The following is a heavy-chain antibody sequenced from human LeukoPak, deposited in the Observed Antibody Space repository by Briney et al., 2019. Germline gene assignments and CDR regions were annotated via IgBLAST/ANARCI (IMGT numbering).Heavy chain of an antibody. CDR2: INPNSGGT. J-gene: IGHJ4*02. D-gene: IGHD1-1*01. CDR1: GYTFTGYY. CDR3: ATRSWNGKFDY. V-gene: IGHV1-2*06. Sequence: ASVKVSCRASGYTFTGYYMHWVRQAPGQGLEWMGRINPNSGGTNYAQKFQGRVTMTRDTSISTAYMELSRLRSDDTAVYYCATRSWNGKFDYWGQGTLVTVSS.